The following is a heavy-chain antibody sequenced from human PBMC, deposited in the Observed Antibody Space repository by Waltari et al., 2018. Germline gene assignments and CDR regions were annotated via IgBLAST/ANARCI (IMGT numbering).Heavy chain of an antibody. V-gene: IGHV4-61*02. CDR3: ARGPLLSKVDY. Sequence: QVQLQESGPGLVKPSQTLSLTCTVSGGSIHRGSYYWSWIRQPAGKGLEWIGRIYTSGSTNYNPSLKSRVTISVDTSKNQFSLNLSSVTAADTAVYYCARGPLLSKVDYWGQGTLVTVSS. CDR2: IYTSGST. CDR1: GGSIHRGSYY. J-gene: IGHJ4*02. D-gene: IGHD1-26*01.